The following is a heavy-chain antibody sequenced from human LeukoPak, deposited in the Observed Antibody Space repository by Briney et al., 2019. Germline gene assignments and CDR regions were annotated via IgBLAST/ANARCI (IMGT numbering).Heavy chain of an antibody. V-gene: IGHV4-39*07. J-gene: IGHJ5*02. CDR2: IYYSGST. CDR1: GGSISSSSYY. CDR3: ARVPSARAWRYCSGGSCYSENWFDP. D-gene: IGHD2-15*01. Sequence: SETLSLTCTVSGGSISSSSYYWGWIRQPPGKGLEWIGSIYYSGSTYYNPSLKSRVTISVDTSKNQFSLKLSPVTAADTAVYYCARVPSARAWRYCSGGSCYSENWFDPWGQGTLVTVSS.